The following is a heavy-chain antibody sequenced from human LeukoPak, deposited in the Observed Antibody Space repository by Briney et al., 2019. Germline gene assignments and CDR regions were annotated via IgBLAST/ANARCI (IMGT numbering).Heavy chain of an antibody. Sequence: SETLSLTCTVSGGSISSGDYYWSWIRQPPGKGLEWIGYIYYSGSTYYNPSLKSRVTISVDTSKNRFSLKLSSVTAADTAVYYCARAGFYYGSGSYYLYWFDPWGQGTLVTVSS. V-gene: IGHV4-30-4*01. D-gene: IGHD3-10*01. CDR2: IYYSGST. CDR1: GGSISSGDYY. J-gene: IGHJ5*02. CDR3: ARAGFYYGSGSYYLYWFDP.